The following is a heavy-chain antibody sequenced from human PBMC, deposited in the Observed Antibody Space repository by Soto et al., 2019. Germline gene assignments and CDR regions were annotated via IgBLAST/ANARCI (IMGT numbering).Heavy chain of an antibody. CDR1: GGTFSSYA. D-gene: IGHD5-12*01. J-gene: IGHJ5*02. CDR3: ARDPYIGYGGYALVNWFDP. CDR2: IIPIFGTA. Sequence: SVKVSCKASGGTFSSYAISWVRQAPGQGPEWMGGIIPIFGTANYAQKFQGRVTITADESTSTAYMELSSLRSEDTAVYYCARDPYIGYGGYALVNWFDPWGQGTLVTVSS. V-gene: IGHV1-69*13.